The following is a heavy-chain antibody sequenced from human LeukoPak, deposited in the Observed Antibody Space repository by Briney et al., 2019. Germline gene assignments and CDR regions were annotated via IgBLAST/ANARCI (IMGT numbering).Heavy chain of an antibody. V-gene: IGHV1-18*01. CDR3: ARDRSGGSYTCFDY. CDR1: GYTFTSYG. J-gene: IGHJ4*02. D-gene: IGHD2-15*01. Sequence: ASVKVSCKASGYTFTSYGISWVRQAPGQGLEWMGWISAYNGNTNYAQKLQGRVSMTTDTSTSTAYMELRSLRSDDTAVYYCARDRSGGSYTCFDYWGQGTLVTVSS. CDR2: ISAYNGNT.